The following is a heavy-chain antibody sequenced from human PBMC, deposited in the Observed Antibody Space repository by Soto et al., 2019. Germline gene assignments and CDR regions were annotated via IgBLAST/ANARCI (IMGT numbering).Heavy chain of an antibody. D-gene: IGHD3-10*01. CDR2: IYSGGST. CDR1: GFTVSSNY. J-gene: IGHJ6*02. Sequence: GGSPRLSCAASGFTVSSNYMSWVRQAPGKGLEWVSVIYSGGSTYYADSVKGRFTISRHNSKNTLYLQMNSLRAEDTAVYYCARASFYGSGSYSHWGQGTTVTVSS. V-gene: IGHV3-53*04. CDR3: ARASFYGSGSYSH.